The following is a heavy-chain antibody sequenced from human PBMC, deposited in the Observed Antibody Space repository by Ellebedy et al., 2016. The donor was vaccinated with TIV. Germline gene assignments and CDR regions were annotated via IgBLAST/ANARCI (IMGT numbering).Heavy chain of an antibody. V-gene: IGHV4-4*07. CDR2: IYNSGST. Sequence: SETLSLTXTVSGASISSDDWSCIRQPAGQGLEWIRRIYNSGSTDSNPSLKSRVTMSVDTSKNQFSLKLSSVTAADTAVYYCAREKGYYYSGMDVWGQGTTVTVSS. CDR3: AREKGYYYSGMDV. J-gene: IGHJ6*02. CDR1: GASISSDD.